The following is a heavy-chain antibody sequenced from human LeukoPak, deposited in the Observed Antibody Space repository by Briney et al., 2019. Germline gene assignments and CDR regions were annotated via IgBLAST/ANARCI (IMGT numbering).Heavy chain of an antibody. CDR2: ITYDGGST. Sequence: QPGGSLRLSCAASGFTFDDCAMHWVRQAPGKGLEWVSLITYDGGSTLYADSVKGRFTISRDNSKNTLYLQMNSLRAEDTAVYYCSRDRHCIGSTCYGLWGQGTRVTVSS. CDR3: SRDRHCIGSTCYGL. CDR1: GFTFDDCA. J-gene: IGHJ4*02. V-gene: IGHV3-43D*03. D-gene: IGHD2-2*01.